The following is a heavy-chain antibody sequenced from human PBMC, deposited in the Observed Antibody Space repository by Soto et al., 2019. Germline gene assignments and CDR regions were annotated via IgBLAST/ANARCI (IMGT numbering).Heavy chain of an antibody. CDR1: GGSISSGDYN. Sequence: PSETLSLTCTVSGGSISSGDYNWSWIRQPPGKGLEWIGYIYYSGSTYYNPSLKSRVTISVDTSKNQFSLKLTSVTAADPAVYYCARGGRYTSSWFFFHSWGQGTLVTVSS. V-gene: IGHV4-30-4*01. CDR2: IYYSGST. D-gene: IGHD6-13*01. CDR3: ARGGRYTSSWFFFHS. J-gene: IGHJ4*02.